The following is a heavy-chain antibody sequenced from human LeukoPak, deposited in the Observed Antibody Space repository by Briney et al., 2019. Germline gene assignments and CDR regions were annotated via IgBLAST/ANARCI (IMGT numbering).Heavy chain of an antibody. D-gene: IGHD4-17*01. V-gene: IGHV4-59*01. CDR1: GGSISSYY. J-gene: IGHJ5*02. CDR2: IYYSGST. CDR3: ARWDGDYEGAEWFDP. Sequence: SETLSLTCTVSGGSISSYYWSWIRQPPGKGLEWIGYIYYSGSTNYNPSLKSRVTISVDTSKNQFSLKLSSVTAADTAVYYCARWDGDYEGAEWFDPWGQGTLVTVSS.